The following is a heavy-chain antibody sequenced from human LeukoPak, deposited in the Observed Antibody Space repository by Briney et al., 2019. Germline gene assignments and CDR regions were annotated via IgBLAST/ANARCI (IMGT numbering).Heavy chain of an antibody. CDR1: GFTFSTYG. J-gene: IGHJ4*02. V-gene: IGHV3-30*02. Sequence: GGSLRLSCAASGFTFSTYGMHWVRQAPGKGLEWVAFIRYDGSNKCYADSVKGRFTISRDNAKNSLYLQMNSLRAEDTAVYYCARGRSAFDYWGQGTLVTVSS. CDR2: IRYDGSNK. CDR3: ARGRSAFDY.